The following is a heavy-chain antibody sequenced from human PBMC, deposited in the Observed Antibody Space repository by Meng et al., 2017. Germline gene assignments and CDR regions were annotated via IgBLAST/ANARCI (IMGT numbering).Heavy chain of an antibody. D-gene: IGHD3-22*01. CDR1: GGTFSSYA. CDR3: ARHYYYDSSGYYSTWYFDL. CDR2: IIPIFGTA. J-gene: IGHJ2*01. Sequence: QVEVVQSGDEVKKPGSSVKVSCKASGGTFSSYAISWVRQAPGQGLEWMGGIIPIFGTANYAQKFQGRVTITADESTSTAYMELSSLRSEDTAVYYCARHYYYDSSGYYSTWYFDLWGRGTLVTVSS. V-gene: IGHV1-69*01.